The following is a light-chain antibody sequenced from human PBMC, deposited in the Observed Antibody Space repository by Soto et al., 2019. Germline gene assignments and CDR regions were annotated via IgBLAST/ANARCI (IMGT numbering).Light chain of an antibody. J-gene: IGLJ1*01. CDR2: EVS. Sequence: QSALTQPASVSGSRGQSIAISCTGSSSDVGFYNYVSWYQQHPGEVPKLIIFEVSNRPSGVSNRFSGSKSGNTASLTISGLQAEDEAAYYCSSYTTSSTRVFGTGTKLTVL. CDR1: SSDVGFYNY. CDR3: SSYTTSSTRV. V-gene: IGLV2-14*01.